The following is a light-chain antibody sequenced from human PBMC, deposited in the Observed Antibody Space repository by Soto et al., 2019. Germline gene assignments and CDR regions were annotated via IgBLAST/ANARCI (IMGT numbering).Light chain of an antibody. Sequence: SYELTQPLSVSVALGQTARITCGGNNIGSKNVHWYQQKPGQAPVLVIYRDSNRPSGIHERFSGSNSGNTATLTISRAQAGDEADYYCQVWDSSTSVVFGGGTKLTVL. CDR2: RDS. J-gene: IGLJ2*01. V-gene: IGLV3-9*01. CDR3: QVWDSSTSVV. CDR1: NIGSKN.